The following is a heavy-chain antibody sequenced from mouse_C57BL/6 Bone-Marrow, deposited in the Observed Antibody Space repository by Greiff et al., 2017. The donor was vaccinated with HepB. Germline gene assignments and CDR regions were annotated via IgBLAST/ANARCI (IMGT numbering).Heavy chain of an antibody. Sequence: QVQLQQPGAELVKPGASVKVSCKASGYTFTSYWMHWVKQRPGQGLEWIGRIHPSDSATNYNQKVKGKATLTVDKSSSTAYMQLSSLTSEDSAVYYCAIYYSNYPFGDWGQGPTLTVSS. CDR2: IHPSDSAT. CDR1: GYTFTSYW. D-gene: IGHD2-5*01. CDR3: AIYYSNYPFGD. J-gene: IGHJ2*01. V-gene: IGHV1-74*01.